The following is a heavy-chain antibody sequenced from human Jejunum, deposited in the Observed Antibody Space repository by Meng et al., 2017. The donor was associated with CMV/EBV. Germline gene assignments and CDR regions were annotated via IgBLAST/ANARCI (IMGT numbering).Heavy chain of an antibody. J-gene: IGHJ4*02. V-gene: IGHV1-2*02. CDR2: INPKSGDT. CDR3: ARRTTVTGGFDY. Sequence: VQLGRPASEVKRPGASVKLSCKASGYTLSDYYMHWVRHAPGQGLEWMGWINPKSGDTDYAQKFQGRVTMTRDTSMNRAYMELSSLKFDDTAVYYCARRTTVTGGFDYWGQGTLVTVSS. D-gene: IGHD4-17*01. CDR1: GYTLSDYY.